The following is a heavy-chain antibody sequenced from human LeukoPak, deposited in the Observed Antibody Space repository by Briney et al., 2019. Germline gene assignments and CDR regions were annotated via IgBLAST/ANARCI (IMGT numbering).Heavy chain of an antibody. D-gene: IGHD1-26*01. V-gene: IGHV4-31*03. J-gene: IGHJ6*02. CDR1: GGSISSGGYY. Sequence: PSQTLSLTCTVSGGSISSGGYYWSWIRQHPGKGLEWIGYIYYSGSTYYNPSLKSRVTISVDTSKNQFSLKLSSVTAADTAVYYCARDRITTSKFWNSGSYLHRHYYYYGMDVWGQGTTVTVSS. CDR3: ARDRITTSKFWNSGSYLHRHYYYYGMDV. CDR2: IYYSGST.